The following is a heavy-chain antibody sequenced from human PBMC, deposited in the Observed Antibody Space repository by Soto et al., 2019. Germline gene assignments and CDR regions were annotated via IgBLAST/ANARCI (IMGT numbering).Heavy chain of an antibody. Sequence: QVQLKESGPGLVKPSQTLSLTCTVSGGSINSGGYYWSWIRQHPGKGLEWIGYIYYSGSTFYNPSLESRVTVSVDTSKNQFSLRLTSVTAADTAVYYCALDRAIRVSGSPGLDPWGQGTLVTVSS. CDR3: ALDRAIRVSGSPGLDP. V-gene: IGHV4-31*03. D-gene: IGHD3-10*01. J-gene: IGHJ5*02. CDR2: IYYSGST. CDR1: GGSINSGGYY.